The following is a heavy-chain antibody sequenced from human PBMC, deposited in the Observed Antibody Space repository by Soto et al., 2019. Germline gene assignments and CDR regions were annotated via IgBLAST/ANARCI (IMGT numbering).Heavy chain of an antibody. CDR2: IDPSDSQT. D-gene: IGHD3-22*01. CDR1: GYSFAGYW. J-gene: IGHJ4*01. CDR3: ARQIYDSDTGPNCQYYFDS. V-gene: IGHV5-10-1*01. Sequence: GESLKISCKGSGYSFAGYWITWVRQKPGKGLEWMGRIDPSDSQTYYSPSFRGHVTISATMPITTVFLQWSSLRASDTAMYYCARQIYDSDTGPNCQYYFDSWGHVTPFTVSS.